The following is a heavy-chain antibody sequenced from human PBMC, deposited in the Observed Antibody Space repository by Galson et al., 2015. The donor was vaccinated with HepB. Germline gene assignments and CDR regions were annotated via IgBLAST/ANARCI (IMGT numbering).Heavy chain of an antibody. Sequence: SLRLSCAASGFTFSSYAMHWVRQAPGKGLEYVSAISSNGGSTYYANSVKGRFTISRDNSKNTLYLQMGSLRAEDMAVYYCARANDSSGYYYGFIRSPLDYWGQGTLVTVSS. CDR3: ARANDSSGYYYGFIRSPLDY. CDR1: GFTFSSYA. J-gene: IGHJ4*02. V-gene: IGHV3-64*01. D-gene: IGHD3-22*01. CDR2: ISSNGGST.